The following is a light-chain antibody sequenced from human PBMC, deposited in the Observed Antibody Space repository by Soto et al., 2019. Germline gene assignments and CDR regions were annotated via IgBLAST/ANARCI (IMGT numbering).Light chain of an antibody. CDR3: LHYNDRPLWT. Sequence: EIMITQSPSTLSVSPGERATLSCRSSQIVSNNLAWYQQQPGQAPRLPIYGASPTASGIPPRFSGSGSGTESTLTISSLQSEDFAVYYCLHYNDRPLWTFGQGTNVDIK. CDR1: QIVSNN. V-gene: IGKV3-15*01. J-gene: IGKJ1*01. CDR2: GAS.